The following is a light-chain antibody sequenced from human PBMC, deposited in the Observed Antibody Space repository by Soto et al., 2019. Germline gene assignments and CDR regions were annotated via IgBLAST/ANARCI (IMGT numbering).Light chain of an antibody. CDR2: AAS. V-gene: IGKV3-20*01. Sequence: ELVLTQSPGTLSLSPGERATLSCRASRGVSSGYLAWYQQKPGQAPRPLIYAASNRASGVPVRFSGSGSGTDFTLTITRLEPEDFALYYCQQYGGSPITFGLGTRLEIK. CDR3: QQYGGSPIT. J-gene: IGKJ5*01. CDR1: RGVSSGY.